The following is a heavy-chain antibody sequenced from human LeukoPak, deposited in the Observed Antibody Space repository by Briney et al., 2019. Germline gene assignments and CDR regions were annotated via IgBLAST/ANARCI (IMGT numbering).Heavy chain of an antibody. CDR3: TADLPPPRGYDYPFDY. V-gene: IGHV3-15*01. CDR2: IKSKTDGETT. Sequence: NPGGSLRLSCAASGFTFANAWMSWVRQAPGKGLECVGRIKSKTDGETTDYAAPVKGRFTISRDDSKNMLYLQMNSLKSEDTAVYYCTADLPPPRGYDYPFDYWGQGSLVTVSS. CDR1: GFTFANAW. J-gene: IGHJ4*02. D-gene: IGHD5-12*01.